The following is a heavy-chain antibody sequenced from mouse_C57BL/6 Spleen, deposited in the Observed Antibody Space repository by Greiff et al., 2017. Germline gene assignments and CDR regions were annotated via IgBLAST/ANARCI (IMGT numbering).Heavy chain of an antibody. CDR2: ISSGSSTI. V-gene: IGHV5-17*01. CDR1: GFTFSDYG. D-gene: IGHD2-2*01. J-gene: IGHJ4*01. Sequence: EVHLVESGGGLVKPGGSLKLSCAASGFTFSDYGMHWVRQAPEKGLEWVAYISSGSSTIYYADTVKGRFTISGDNAKNTLFLQMTSLRSEDTAMYYCATNGYDERGYAMDYWGQGTSVTVSS. CDR3: ATNGYDERGYAMDY.